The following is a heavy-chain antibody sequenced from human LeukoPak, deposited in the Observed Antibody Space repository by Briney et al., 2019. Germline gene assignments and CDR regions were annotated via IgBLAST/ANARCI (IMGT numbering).Heavy chain of an antibody. Sequence: ASVKVSCKASGYTFTGYYMHWVRQAPGQGLEWVGWINPNSGGTNYAQKFQGRVTMTRDTSISTAYMGLSRLRSDDTAVYYCARGARWNYARGGNWFDPWGQGTLVTVSS. V-gene: IGHV1-2*02. CDR2: INPNSGGT. D-gene: IGHD1-7*01. CDR1: GYTFTGYY. CDR3: ARGARWNYARGGNWFDP. J-gene: IGHJ5*02.